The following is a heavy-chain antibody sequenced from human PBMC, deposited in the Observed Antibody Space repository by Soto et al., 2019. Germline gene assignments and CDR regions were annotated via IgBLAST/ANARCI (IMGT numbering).Heavy chain of an antibody. CDR3: ASGSGSYPKYNWFDP. J-gene: IGHJ5*02. V-gene: IGHV3-23*01. D-gene: IGHD3-10*01. Sequence: EVPLLEAGGGSVQPGGSLRLSCAASGFTFSSYAMTWVRQAPGKGLEWVSAISGSGGDTYYADSVKGRFTISRDNSRNTLYLQMNSLRAEDTAVYYCASGSGSYPKYNWFDPWGQGTLVTVSS. CDR2: ISGSGGDT. CDR1: GFTFSSYA.